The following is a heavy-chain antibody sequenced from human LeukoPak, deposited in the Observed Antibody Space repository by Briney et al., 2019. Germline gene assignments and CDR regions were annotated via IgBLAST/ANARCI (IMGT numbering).Heavy chain of an antibody. Sequence: SETLSLTCTVSGGSISSYYWSWIRQPPGKGLEWIGYIYYSGSTNYNPSLKSRVTISVDTSKNQFSLKLSSVTAADTAVYCCASHSSGWWGSWFDPWGQGTLVTVSS. D-gene: IGHD6-19*01. CDR2: IYYSGST. V-gene: IGHV4-59*01. CDR1: GGSISSYY. CDR3: ASHSSGWWGSWFDP. J-gene: IGHJ5*02.